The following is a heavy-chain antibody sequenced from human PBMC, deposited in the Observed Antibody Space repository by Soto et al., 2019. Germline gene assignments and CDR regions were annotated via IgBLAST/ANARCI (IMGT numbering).Heavy chain of an antibody. D-gene: IGHD2-21*02. CDR1: GLSVSTYS. J-gene: IGHJ6*02. Sequence: GAXRRSCEACGLSVSTYSMQWVRQAPGKGLEWVSSIGRRSDIYYADSVKGRFTTSRDNAKNSVSLQMNSLRDEDTAVYYCAREETAWPLAYGLDVWGQGTTVTVSS. CDR3: AREETAWPLAYGLDV. CDR2: IGRRSDI. V-gene: IGHV3-21*01.